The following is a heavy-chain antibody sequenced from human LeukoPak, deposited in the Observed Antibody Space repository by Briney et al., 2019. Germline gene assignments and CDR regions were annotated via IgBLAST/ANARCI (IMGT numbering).Heavy chain of an antibody. Sequence: TLSLTCTVSGYSISSGYYWGWIRQPPGKGLEWIGSIYHSGSTYYNPSLKSRVTISVDTSKNQFSLKLSSVTAADTAVYYCAREPAGVRSGSYYRHFDYWGQGTLVTVSS. V-gene: IGHV4-38-2*02. J-gene: IGHJ4*02. CDR3: AREPAGVRSGSYYRHFDY. D-gene: IGHD3-10*01. CDR2: IYHSGST. CDR1: GYSISSGYY.